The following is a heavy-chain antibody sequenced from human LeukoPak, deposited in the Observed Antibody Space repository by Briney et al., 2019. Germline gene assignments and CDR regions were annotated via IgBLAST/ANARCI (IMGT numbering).Heavy chain of an antibody. CDR2: IYYSGST. D-gene: IGHD5-12*01. CDR3: ASLDRGNSGYDFEEDY. J-gene: IGHJ4*02. Sequence: SETLSLTCTVSGGSISSSSYYWGWIRQPPGKGLEWIGSIYYSGSTYYNPSLKSRVTISVDTSKNQFSLKLSSVTAADTAVYYCASLDRGNSGYDFEEDYWGQGTLVTVSS. CDR1: GGSISSSSYY. V-gene: IGHV4-39*01.